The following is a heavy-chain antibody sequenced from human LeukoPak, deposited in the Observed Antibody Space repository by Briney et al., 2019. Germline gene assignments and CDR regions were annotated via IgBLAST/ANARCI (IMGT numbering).Heavy chain of an antibody. V-gene: IGHV1-18*01. CDR2: ISAYNGNT. D-gene: IGHD2-2*01. CDR3: ARDMSALSSTSFDAFDI. Sequence: ASVKVSCKASGYTFTSYGISWVRQAPGQGLEWMGWISAYNGNTNYAQKLQGRVTMTTDTSTSTAYMELRSLRSDDTAVYYCARDMSALSSTSFDAFDIWGLGTMVTVSS. CDR1: GYTFTSYG. J-gene: IGHJ3*02.